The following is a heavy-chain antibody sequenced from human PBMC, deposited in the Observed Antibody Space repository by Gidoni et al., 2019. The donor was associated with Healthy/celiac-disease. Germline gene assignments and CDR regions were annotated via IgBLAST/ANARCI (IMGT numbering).Heavy chain of an antibody. CDR3: ARAKGGLAVAGIGFDP. D-gene: IGHD6-19*01. V-gene: IGHV3-21*01. Sequence: EVQLVESGGGLVKPGGSLRLSCAASGFTFSSYSMNWVRQAPGKGLEWVSSISSSSSYIYYADSVKGRFTISRDNAKNSLYLQMNSLRAEDTAVYYCARAKGGLAVAGIGFDPWGQGTLVTVSS. CDR2: ISSSSSYI. J-gene: IGHJ5*02. CDR1: GFTFSSYS.